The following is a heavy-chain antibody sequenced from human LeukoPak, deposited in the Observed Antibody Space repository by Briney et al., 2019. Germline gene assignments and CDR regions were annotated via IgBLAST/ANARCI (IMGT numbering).Heavy chain of an antibody. D-gene: IGHD2-2*01. Sequence: GASVKVSCKASGYTFTSYYMHWVRQAPGQGLEWMGIINPSGGSTSYAQKFQGRVTMTEDTSTDTAYMELSSLRSEDTAVYYCATDLGDSTGHRGWFDPWGQGTLVTVSS. CDR1: GYTFTSYY. V-gene: IGHV1-46*01. CDR2: INPSGGST. J-gene: IGHJ5*02. CDR3: ATDLGDSTGHRGWFDP.